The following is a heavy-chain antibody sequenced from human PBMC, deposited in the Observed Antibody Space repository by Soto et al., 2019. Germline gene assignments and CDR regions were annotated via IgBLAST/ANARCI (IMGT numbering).Heavy chain of an antibody. J-gene: IGHJ4*02. CDR1: GYTFTSYG. D-gene: IGHD6-13*01. V-gene: IGHV1-2*04. CDR2: INPNSGGT. CDR3: ARLRTRIAAAGYFDY. Sequence: ASVKVSCKASGYTFTSYGISWVRQAPGQGLEWMGWINPNSGGTNYAQKFQGWVTMTRDTSISTAYMELSRLRSDDTAVYYCARLRTRIAAAGYFDYWGQGTLVTVSS.